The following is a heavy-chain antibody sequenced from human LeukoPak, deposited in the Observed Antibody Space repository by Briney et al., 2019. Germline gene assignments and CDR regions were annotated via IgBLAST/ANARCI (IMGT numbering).Heavy chain of an antibody. J-gene: IGHJ3*02. CDR3: ARARRRGAFDI. CDR2: IYYSGST. Sequence: PSETLSLTCTVSGGSISSYYWGWIRQPPGKGLEWIGSIYYSGSTYYNPSLKSRVTISVDTSKNQFSLKLSSVTAADTAVYYCARARRRGAFDIWGQGTVVTVSS. CDR1: GGSISSYY. V-gene: IGHV4-39*01.